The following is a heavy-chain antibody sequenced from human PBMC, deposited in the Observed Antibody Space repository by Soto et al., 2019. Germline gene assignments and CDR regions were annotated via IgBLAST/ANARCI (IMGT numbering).Heavy chain of an antibody. CDR2: IYWDDDK. V-gene: IGHV2-5*02. CDR3: AHARLNKVLRYFDWLPNWFDP. J-gene: IGHJ5*02. Sequence: SGPTLVKPTQTLTLTCTFSGFSLSTSGVGVGWIRQPPGKALEWLALIYWDDDKRYSPSLKSRLTITKDTSKNQVVLTMTNMDPVDTATYYCAHARLNKVLRYFDWLPNWFDPWGQGTLVTVSS. CDR1: GFSLSTSGVG. D-gene: IGHD3-9*01.